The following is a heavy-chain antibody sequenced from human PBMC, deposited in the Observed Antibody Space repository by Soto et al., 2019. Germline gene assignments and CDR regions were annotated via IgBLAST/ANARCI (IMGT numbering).Heavy chain of an antibody. J-gene: IGHJ3*02. V-gene: IGHV4-31*03. CDR1: GGSISSGGYY. Sequence: SLTCSVSGGSISSGGYYWSWIRQLPGKGLEWIGYIYHSGNTYYNSSLKSRLTISVDTSKNQFSLKLTSVTAADTAVYYCARVGISSSDAFDIWGQGTMVTVSS. CDR3: ARVGISSSDAFDI. D-gene: IGHD6-6*01. CDR2: IYHSGNT.